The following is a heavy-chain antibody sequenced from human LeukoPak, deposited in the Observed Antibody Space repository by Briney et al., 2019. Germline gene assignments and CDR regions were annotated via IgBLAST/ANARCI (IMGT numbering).Heavy chain of an antibody. Sequence: SETLSLTCAVSGGSISGISYFWGWIRQPPGKGVEWIGSIYYSGNTYYNPSLKSRVTISVDTSKNQFSLKLSSVTAADTAVYYCARLKEGIDYWGQGTLVTVSS. J-gene: IGHJ4*02. D-gene: IGHD3-10*01. CDR1: GGSISGISYF. CDR2: IYYSGNT. V-gene: IGHV4-39*01. CDR3: ARLKEGIDY.